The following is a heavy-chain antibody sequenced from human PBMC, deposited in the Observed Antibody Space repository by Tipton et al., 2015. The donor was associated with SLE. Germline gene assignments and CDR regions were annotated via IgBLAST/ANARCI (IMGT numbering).Heavy chain of an antibody. V-gene: IGHV4-4*02. CDR3: ARANDFWHHYMNV. D-gene: IGHD3-3*01. CDR1: GGSISSSNW. CDR2: IYHRGST. Sequence: TLSLTCAVSGGSISSSNWWSWVRQPPGKGLEWIGEIYHRGSTNYNPSLKTRVTISVDKSKNRFSLKLSSVTAADTAVYYCARANDFWHHYMNVWGKGTTVTISS. J-gene: IGHJ6*03.